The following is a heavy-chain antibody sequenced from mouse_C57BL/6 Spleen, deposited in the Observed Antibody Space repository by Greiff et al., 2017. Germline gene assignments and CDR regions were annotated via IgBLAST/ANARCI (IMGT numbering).Heavy chain of an antibody. CDR3: ARGDYWYFDG. J-gene: IGHJ1*03. CDR1: GYTFTDYY. Sequence: EVQLQQSGPELVKPGASVKLSCKASGYTFTDYYMNWVKQSPGKSLEWIGDINPNNGGTSYNQKFKGKATLTVDKSSSTAYMELRSLTSEDSAVYYCARGDYWYFDGWGTGTTVTVSS. CDR2: INPNNGGT. V-gene: IGHV1-26*01.